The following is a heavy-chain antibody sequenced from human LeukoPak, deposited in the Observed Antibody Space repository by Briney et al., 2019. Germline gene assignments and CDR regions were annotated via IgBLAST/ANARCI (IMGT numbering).Heavy chain of an antibody. D-gene: IGHD6-13*01. CDR3: ARGKSRIAAAILGY. CDR1: GYTFTSYD. CDR2: MNPNSGNT. Sequence: ASVKVSCKASGYTFTSYDINWVRQATGQGLEWMGWMNPNSGNTGYAQKFQGRVTMTRNTSISTAYMELSSLRSEDTAVYYRARGKSRIAAAILGYWGQGTLVTVSS. J-gene: IGHJ4*02. V-gene: IGHV1-8*01.